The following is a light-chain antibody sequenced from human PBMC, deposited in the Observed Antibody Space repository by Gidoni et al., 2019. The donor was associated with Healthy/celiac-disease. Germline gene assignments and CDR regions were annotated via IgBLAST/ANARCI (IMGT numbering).Light chain of an antibody. J-gene: IGLJ1*01. CDR1: SSDVGGYNY. CDR2: DVS. V-gene: IGLV2-14*03. CDR3: SSYTSSSTYV. Sequence: QSALPQPAPVSGSPGQSITISCTGTSSDVGGYNYVSWYQQHPGKAPKLMIYDVSNQPSGVSNRFSGSKSGNTASLTISGLQAEDEADYYCSSYTSSSTYVFGTGTKVTVL.